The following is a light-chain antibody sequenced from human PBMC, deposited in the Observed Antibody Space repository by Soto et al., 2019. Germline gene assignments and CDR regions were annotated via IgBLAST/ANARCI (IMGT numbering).Light chain of an antibody. CDR3: EHYNNAPYT. V-gene: IGKV1-27*01. Sequence: DIPMTQSPSSLSASVGDRATITCRARQGISNYLAWYQQKPRKVPKLLIYSASTLQSGVPSRFSGSGSGTDFTLTISSLEPEDVATYYCEHYNNAPYTFGQGTKLEIK. J-gene: IGKJ2*01. CDR2: SAS. CDR1: QGISNY.